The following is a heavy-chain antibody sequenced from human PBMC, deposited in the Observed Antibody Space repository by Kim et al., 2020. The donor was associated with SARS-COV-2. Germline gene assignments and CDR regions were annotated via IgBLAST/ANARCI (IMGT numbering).Heavy chain of an antibody. CDR1: GFNFSYYW. V-gene: IGHV3-7*01. D-gene: IGHD3-10*01. Sequence: GGSLRLSCAASGFNFSYYWMTWVRQAPGKGLEWVANIKEDGSQKYYVDSVKGRFTISRDNAETSVYLQMNRLGAQDTAAYYCARASPTDFGSGTYSPDY. CDR3: ARASPTDFGSGTYSPDY. CDR2: IKEDGSQK. J-gene: IGHJ4*01.